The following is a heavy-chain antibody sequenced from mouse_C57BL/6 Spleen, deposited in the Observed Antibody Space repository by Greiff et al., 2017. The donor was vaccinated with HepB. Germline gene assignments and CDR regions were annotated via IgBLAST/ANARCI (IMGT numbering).Heavy chain of an antibody. CDR2: ISDGGSYT. V-gene: IGHV5-4*01. CDR3: ARDRYYGSGAMDY. D-gene: IGHD1-1*01. J-gene: IGHJ4*01. CDR1: GFTFSSYA. Sequence: EVQVVESGGGLVKPGGSLKLSCAASGFTFSSYAMSWVRQTPEKRLEWVATISDGGSYTYYPDNVKGRFTISRDNAKNNLYLQMSHLKSEDTAMYYCARDRYYGSGAMDYWGQGTSVTVSS.